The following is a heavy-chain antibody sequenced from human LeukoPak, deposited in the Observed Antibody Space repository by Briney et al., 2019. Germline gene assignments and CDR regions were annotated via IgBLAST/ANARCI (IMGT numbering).Heavy chain of an antibody. CDR3: ARDCWDYGSGSYCGIDY. V-gene: IGHV3-21*03. Sequence: KPGGSLRLSCAASGFTFSSYNMNWVRQAPGKGLEWVSSITSSSNYIYYADSVKGRFTISRDNAKNSLYLQMNSLRAEDTTVYHCARDCWDYGSGSYCGIDYWGQGTLVTVSS. J-gene: IGHJ4*02. D-gene: IGHD3-10*01. CDR2: ITSSSNYI. CDR1: GFTFSSYN.